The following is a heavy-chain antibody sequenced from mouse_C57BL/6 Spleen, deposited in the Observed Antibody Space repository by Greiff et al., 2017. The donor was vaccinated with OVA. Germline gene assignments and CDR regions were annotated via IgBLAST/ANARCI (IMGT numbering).Heavy chain of an antibody. D-gene: IGHD3-2*02. CDR1: GYTFTSYW. Sequence: QVQLQQPGAELVKPGASVMLSCKASGYTFTSYWMQWVKQRPGQGLEWIGEIDPSDSYTNYNQKFKGKATLTVDTSSSTAYMQLSSLTSEDSAVYYCARSGWDYWGQGTTLTVSS. CDR3: ARSGWDY. V-gene: IGHV1-50*01. CDR2: IDPSDSYT. J-gene: IGHJ2*01.